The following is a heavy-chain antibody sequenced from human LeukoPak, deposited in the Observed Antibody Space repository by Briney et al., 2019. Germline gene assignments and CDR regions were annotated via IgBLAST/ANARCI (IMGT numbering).Heavy chain of an antibody. CDR2: INHSGST. CDR3: ARPPTIFGVVRSDAFDI. CDR1: GGSFSGYY. J-gene: IGHJ3*02. Sequence: MTSETLSLTCAVYGGSFSGYYWSWIRQPPGKGLEWIGEINHSGSTNYNPSLKSRVTISVDTSKNQFSLKLSSATAADTAVYYCARPPTIFGVVRSDAFDIWGQGTMVTVSS. V-gene: IGHV4-34*01. D-gene: IGHD3-3*01.